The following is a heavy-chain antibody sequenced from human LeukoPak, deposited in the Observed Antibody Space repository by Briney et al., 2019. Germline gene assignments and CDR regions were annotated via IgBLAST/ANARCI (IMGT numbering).Heavy chain of an antibody. D-gene: IGHD6-13*01. CDR1: GGSISSYY. J-gene: IGHJ4*02. V-gene: IGHV4-59*01. CDR3: ARRAGYTSSWYEY. CDR2: IYYRGNA. Sequence: TPSETLSLTCTVSGGSISSYYWSWIRQPPGKGLEWIGYIYYRGNANYNPSLKSRVTISVDTSKNQFSLKMSSVTAADTAVYYCARRAGYTSSWYEYWGQGTLVTVSS.